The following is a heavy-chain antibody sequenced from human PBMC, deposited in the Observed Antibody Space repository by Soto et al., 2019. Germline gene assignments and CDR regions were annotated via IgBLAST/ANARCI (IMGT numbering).Heavy chain of an antibody. V-gene: IGHV3-30*18. CDR1: GFTFSSYG. D-gene: IGHD3-10*01. J-gene: IGHJ4*02. Sequence: GGSLRLSCAASGFTFSSYGMHWVRQAPGKGLEWVAVISYDGSNKYYADSVKGRFTISRDNSKNTLYLQMNSLRAEDTAVYYCAKDRSGSYDYWGQGTLVTVSS. CDR3: AKDRSGSYDY. CDR2: ISYDGSNK.